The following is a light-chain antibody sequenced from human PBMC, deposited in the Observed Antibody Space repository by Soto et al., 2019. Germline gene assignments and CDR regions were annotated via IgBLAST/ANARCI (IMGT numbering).Light chain of an antibody. Sequence: DIQMTRSPSTLSASVVDRVSIPCPAIQSIGSWLAWYQQKPGKAPNLLIYKASSLESGVPSRFSGSGYGTEFTLTISSLQPDDFATYYCQHYNSYSGAFGQGTKVDI. J-gene: IGKJ1*01. CDR3: QHYNSYSGA. CDR1: QSIGSW. CDR2: KAS. V-gene: IGKV1-5*03.